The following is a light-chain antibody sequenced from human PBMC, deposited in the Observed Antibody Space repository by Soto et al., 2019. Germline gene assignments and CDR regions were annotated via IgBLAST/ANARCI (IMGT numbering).Light chain of an antibody. CDR3: AAWDGSLSAVL. CDR1: SSSIGGNA. CDR2: SNN. J-gene: IGLJ2*01. Sequence: QSVLTQPPSASGTPGQRVTISCSGSSSSIGGNAVNWYQHIPGTAPKLLIYSNNQRPSGVPDRFSGSKSGTSASLAISGLQSEDEADYYCAAWDGSLSAVLFGGGTKVTVL. V-gene: IGLV1-44*01.